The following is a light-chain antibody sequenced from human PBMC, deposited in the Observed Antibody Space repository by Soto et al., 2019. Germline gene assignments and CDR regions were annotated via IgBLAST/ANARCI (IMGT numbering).Light chain of an antibody. CDR2: GNS. V-gene: IGLV1-40*01. J-gene: IGLJ1*01. CDR3: QSSESSLSAPYV. CDR1: SSNIGAGYD. Sequence: QSVLTQPPSVSGAPGQRVTISRTGSSSNIGAGYDVHWYQQLPGTAPKLLIYGNSNRPSGVPDRFSGSKSGTSASLAITGLQAEDEADYYCQSSESSLSAPYVFGTGNKVTGL.